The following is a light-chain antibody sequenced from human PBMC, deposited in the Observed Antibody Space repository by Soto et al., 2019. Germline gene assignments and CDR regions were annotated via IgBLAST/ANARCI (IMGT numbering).Light chain of an antibody. V-gene: IGLV2-14*01. CDR1: SSDVGAYNY. Sequence: QSALTQPASVSGSPGRSITISCTGTSSDVGAYNYVSWFQQHPGKAPTLIISEVSNRPSGVSNRFSGSKSGNAASLTISGLQAEDEADYFCFSFTTDWTHVFGTGTKLTVL. CDR2: EVS. CDR3: FSFTTDWTHV. J-gene: IGLJ1*01.